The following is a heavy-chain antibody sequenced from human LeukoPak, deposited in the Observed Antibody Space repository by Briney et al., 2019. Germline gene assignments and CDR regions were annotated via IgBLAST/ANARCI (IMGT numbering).Heavy chain of an antibody. J-gene: IGHJ4*02. CDR2: ISSSGSTI. V-gene: IGHV3-48*03. D-gene: IGHD3-10*01. CDR1: GFTFSSYE. CDR3: ARGDHVLLWFGELDY. Sequence: HSGGSLRLSCAASGFTFSSYEMNWVRQAPGKGLEWVSYISSSGSTIYYADSVKGRFTISRENAKNSLYLQMNSLRAEDTAVYYCARGDHVLLWFGELDYWGQGTLVTVSS.